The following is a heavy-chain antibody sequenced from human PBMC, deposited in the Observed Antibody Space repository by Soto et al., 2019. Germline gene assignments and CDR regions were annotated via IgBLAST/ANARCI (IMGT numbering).Heavy chain of an antibody. Sequence: SGPTLVDPPHALTLTCTFSGILLTTSQECVRFLRQPPGKALEWLAHVYWNDANYCSRSLKTRLTITMDSSKSQVVHTRTNMDLADTATYFGAHLNTRGYYLDYWGQGALVTVPQ. CDR3: AHLNTRGYYLDY. J-gene: IGHJ4*02. CDR1: GILLTTSQEC. CDR2: VYWNDAN. V-gene: IGHV2-5*01.